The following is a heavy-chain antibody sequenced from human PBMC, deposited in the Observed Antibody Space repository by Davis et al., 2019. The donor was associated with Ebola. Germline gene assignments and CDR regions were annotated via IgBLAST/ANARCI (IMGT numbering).Heavy chain of an antibody. Sequence: GESLKISCAASGFTFSDYYMSWIRQAPGKGLEWVSYISSSSSYTNYADSVKGRFTISRDNAKNSLYLQMNSLRAEDTAVYYCARGPSYDYVWGSYRSVYFDYWGQGILVTVSS. CDR2: ISSSSSYT. CDR3: ARGPSYDYVWGSYRSVYFDY. J-gene: IGHJ4*02. V-gene: IGHV3-11*06. CDR1: GFTFSDYY. D-gene: IGHD3-16*02.